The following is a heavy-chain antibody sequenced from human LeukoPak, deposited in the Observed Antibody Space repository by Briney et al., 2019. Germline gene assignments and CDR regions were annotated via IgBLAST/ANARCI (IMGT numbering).Heavy chain of an antibody. CDR3: ARARYYDSSGYGFDI. CDR1: GGSFSGYY. D-gene: IGHD3-22*01. CDR2: IYTSGST. V-gene: IGHV4-59*10. Sequence: SETLSLTCAVYGGSFSGYYWSWIRQPPGKGLEWIGRIYTSGSTNYNPSLKSRVTMSVDTSKNQFSLKLSSVTAADTAVYYCARARYYDSSGYGFDIWGQGTMVTVSS. J-gene: IGHJ3*02.